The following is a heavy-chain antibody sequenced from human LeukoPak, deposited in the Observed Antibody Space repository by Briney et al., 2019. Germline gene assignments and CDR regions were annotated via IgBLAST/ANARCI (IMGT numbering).Heavy chain of an antibody. Sequence: HPGGSLRLSCAASGFTFSSYGMHWVRQAPGKGLEWVAVIWYDGSNKYYADSVKGRFTISRDNSKNTLYLQMDSLRAEDTAVYYCAREGELWSSSSWADTRTPAYAFDIWGQGTMVTVSS. J-gene: IGHJ3*02. CDR3: AREGELWSSSSWADTRTPAYAFDI. CDR1: GFTFSSYG. CDR2: IWYDGSNK. D-gene: IGHD6-6*01. V-gene: IGHV3-33*01.